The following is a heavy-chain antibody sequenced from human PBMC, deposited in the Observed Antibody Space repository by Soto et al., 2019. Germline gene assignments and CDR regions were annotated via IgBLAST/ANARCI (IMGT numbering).Heavy chain of an antibody. CDR1: GASISGFY. J-gene: IGHJ5*02. CDR2: TYATGTT. Sequence: SETLSLTCTVSGASISGFYWSWIRKSAGKGLEWIGRTYATGTTDYNPSLKSRVMMSVDTSKKQFSLKLRSVTAADTAVYYCVRDGTKTLRDWFDPWGQGISVTVSS. D-gene: IGHD1-1*01. CDR3: VRDGTKTLRDWFDP. V-gene: IGHV4-4*07.